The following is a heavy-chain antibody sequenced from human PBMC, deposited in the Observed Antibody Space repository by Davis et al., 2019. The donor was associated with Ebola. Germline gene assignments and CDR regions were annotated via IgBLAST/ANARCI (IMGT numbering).Heavy chain of an antibody. D-gene: IGHD3-3*01. J-gene: IGHJ6*02. CDR2: INHSGST. CDR1: GGSFSGYY. Sequence: PSETLSLTCAVYGGSFSGYYWSWIRQPPGKGLEWIGEINHSGSTNYNPSLKSRVTISVDTSKNQFSLKLSSVTAADTAVYYCARGVPIGDFWSGYPLGMDVWGQGTTVTVSS. V-gene: IGHV4-34*01. CDR3: ARGVPIGDFWSGYPLGMDV.